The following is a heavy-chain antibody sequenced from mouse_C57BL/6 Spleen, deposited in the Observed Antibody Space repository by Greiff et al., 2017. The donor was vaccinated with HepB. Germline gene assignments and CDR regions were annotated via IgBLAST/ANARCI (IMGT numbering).Heavy chain of an antibody. CDR1: GYSFTGYY. CDR3: ARSAMDY. V-gene: IGHV1-42*01. J-gene: IGHJ4*01. Sequence: EVKLQESGPELVKPGASVKISCKASGYSFTGYYMNWVKQSPEKSLEWIGEINPSTGGTTYNQKFKAKATLTVDKSSSTAYMQLKSLTSEDSAVYYCARSAMDYWGQGTSVTVSS. CDR2: INPSTGGT.